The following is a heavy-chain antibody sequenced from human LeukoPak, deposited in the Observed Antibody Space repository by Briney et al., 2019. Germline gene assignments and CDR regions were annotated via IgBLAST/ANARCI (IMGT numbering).Heavy chain of an antibody. Sequence: SETLSLTCTVSGGSVSSYYWSWIRQPPGKGLEWIGYIYYSGSTNYNPSLKSRVTISVDTSKNQFSLKLSSVTAADTAVYYCARDKIAYDFWSGYPDLPAVWFDPWGQGTLFTVSS. V-gene: IGHV4-59*02. CDR1: GGSVSSYY. CDR2: IYYSGST. J-gene: IGHJ5*02. D-gene: IGHD3-3*01. CDR3: ARDKIAYDFWSGYPDLPAVWFDP.